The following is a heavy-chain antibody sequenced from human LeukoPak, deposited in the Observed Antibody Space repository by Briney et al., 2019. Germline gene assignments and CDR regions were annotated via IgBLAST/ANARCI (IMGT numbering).Heavy chain of an antibody. CDR2: IHSSGHT. J-gene: IGHJ3*02. CDR3: ARSSAGSGHDAFDI. CDR1: GDSISTYS. D-gene: IGHD3-10*01. V-gene: IGHV4-59*12. Sequence: SETLSLTYSVSGDSISTYSWSWIRQSPGTGLEWIGYIHSSGHTDYNPSLKGRVTISVDTSQNHFSLKLTSVTAADTAVYYCARSSAGSGHDAFDIWGQGTMVTVSS.